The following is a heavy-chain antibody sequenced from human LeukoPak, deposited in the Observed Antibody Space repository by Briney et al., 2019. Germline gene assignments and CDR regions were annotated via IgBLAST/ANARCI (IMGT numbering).Heavy chain of an antibody. D-gene: IGHD2-15*01. Sequence: PGGSLRLSCAASGFTFSSCAMSWVRQAPGKGLEWVSAISGSGGSTYYADSVKGRFTISRDNSKNTLYLQMNSLRAEDTAVYYCAKVSEDIVVVVAATLDYWGQGTLVTVSS. V-gene: IGHV3-23*01. CDR3: AKVSEDIVVVVAATLDY. CDR1: GFTFSSCA. J-gene: IGHJ4*02. CDR2: ISGSGGST.